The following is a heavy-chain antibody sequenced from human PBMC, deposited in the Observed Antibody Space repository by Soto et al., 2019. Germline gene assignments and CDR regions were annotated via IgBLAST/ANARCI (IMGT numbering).Heavy chain of an antibody. V-gene: IGHV3-74*01. CDR1: GFNLGSYW. Sequence: GGSLRLSCAASGFNLGSYWMHWVRQAPGKGLVWVSRINDYGTTINYAESVEGRFTISRDDAKSEVYLQMNNLRAEDTAVYYCARGGLEPFAYGCQGALVTVSS. D-gene: IGHD1-1*01. CDR2: INDYGTTI. CDR3: ARGGLEPFAY. J-gene: IGHJ4*02.